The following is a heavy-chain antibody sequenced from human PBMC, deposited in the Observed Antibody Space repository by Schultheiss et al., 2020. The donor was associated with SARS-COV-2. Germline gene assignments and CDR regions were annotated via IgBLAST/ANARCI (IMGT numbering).Heavy chain of an antibody. CDR3: AKFTSGWFEDV. CDR2: ISSNGGST. J-gene: IGHJ6*02. CDR1: GFTFSSYA. Sequence: GGSLRLSCSASGFTFSSYAMHWVRQAPGKGLEYVSAISSNGGSTYYADSVKGRFTISRDNSKNTLYLQMNSLRAEDTAVYYCAKFTSGWFEDVWGQGTTVTVSS. D-gene: IGHD6-19*01. V-gene: IGHV3-64*04.